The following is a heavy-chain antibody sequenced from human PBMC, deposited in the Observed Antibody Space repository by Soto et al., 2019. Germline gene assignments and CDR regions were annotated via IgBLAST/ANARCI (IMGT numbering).Heavy chain of an antibody. V-gene: IGHV2-5*02. D-gene: IGHD3-3*01. CDR2: ISWDDDK. CDR1: GFSLTTSGVG. Sequence: QITLKESGPTVVKPTETLTLTCTFSGFSLTTSGVGVGWVRQSPGKAPEWLALISWDDDKRYSTSLKSRLTITQPTSKTQVVLTMATVDPADTATYYCAHRGLSTFFGLVTTTAIYFDFWGPGTPVVVSS. CDR3: AHRGLSTFFGLVTTTAIYFDF. J-gene: IGHJ4*02.